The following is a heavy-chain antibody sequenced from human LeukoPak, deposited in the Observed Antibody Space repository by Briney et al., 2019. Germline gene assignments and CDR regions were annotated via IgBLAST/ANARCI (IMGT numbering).Heavy chain of an antibody. CDR2: IYYSGST. V-gene: IGHV4-31*03. CDR1: GGSISSGGYY. D-gene: IGHD1-26*01. J-gene: IGHJ4*02. CDR3: ARGVIVGATFQARGTFGY. Sequence: SQTLSLTCTVSGGSISSGGYYWSWIRQHPGKGLEWIGYIYYSGSTYYNPSLKSRVTISVDTSKNQFSLKLSSVTAADTAVYYCARGVIVGATFQARGTFGYWGQGTLVTVSS.